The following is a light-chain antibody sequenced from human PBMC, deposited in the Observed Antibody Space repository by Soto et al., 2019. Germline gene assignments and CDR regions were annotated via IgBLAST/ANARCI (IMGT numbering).Light chain of an antibody. V-gene: IGKV3-11*01. Sequence: DIVLTQFPATLSSSPGERASISCRASQSISTCFAWYQQKPGQAPKLLIYNASNIDSGIPSRFSGSGSGTDFTLTISSLEPEDFAVYYCQQRIMRSTFGHGTKVDIK. CDR2: NAS. CDR1: QSISTC. CDR3: QQRIMRST. J-gene: IGKJ1*01.